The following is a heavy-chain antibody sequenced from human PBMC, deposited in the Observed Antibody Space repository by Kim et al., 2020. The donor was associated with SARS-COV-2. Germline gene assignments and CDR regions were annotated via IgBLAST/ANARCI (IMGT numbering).Heavy chain of an antibody. V-gene: IGHV1-18*04. CDR2: ISGYNGNT. CDR3: VRDVFVTMMIAVPAH. D-gene: IGHD3-22*01. CDR1: GFTFSDYF. J-gene: IGHJ4*02. Sequence: ASVKVSCKTSGFTFSDYFITWVRQAPGQGLEWMGWISGYNGNTKYTQKLQGRVTMTTDTTTGTAYMELRSLRPDDTAVYYCVRDVFVTMMIAVPAHWGQGTLVTVSS.